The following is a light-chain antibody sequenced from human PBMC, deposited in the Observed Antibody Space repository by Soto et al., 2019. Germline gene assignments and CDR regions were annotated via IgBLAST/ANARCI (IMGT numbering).Light chain of an antibody. CDR3: QQRYIVPDT. CDR2: GAS. Sequence: DIRMTQSPSSLSASVGDKITITCRTSRRVNNYLNWDQQKPGKAPKLLIYGASSLQSGVPSRFSGDGTETDFTLTISNVQPEDVATYFCQQRYIVPDTFGPGTTVNIK. J-gene: IGKJ3*01. CDR1: RRVNNY. V-gene: IGKV1-39*01.